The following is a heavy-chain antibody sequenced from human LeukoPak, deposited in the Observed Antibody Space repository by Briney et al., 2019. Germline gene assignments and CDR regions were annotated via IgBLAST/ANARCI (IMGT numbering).Heavy chain of an antibody. CDR3: ATRLTADSYEASDT. V-gene: IGHV3-21*06. CDR1: GFTFSRFS. Sequence: GGSLRLSCAGSGFTFSRFSMIWVRQAPGKGLEWVASISSGSHHKYHADSVKGRFTVSRDNDKNSLFLQMNSLRAEDTALYYCATRLTADSYEASDTWGQGTMVTVSS. CDR2: ISSGSHHK. D-gene: IGHD6-13*01. J-gene: IGHJ3*02.